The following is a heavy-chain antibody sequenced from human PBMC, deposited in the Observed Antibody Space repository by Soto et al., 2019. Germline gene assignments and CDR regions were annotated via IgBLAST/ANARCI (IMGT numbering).Heavy chain of an antibody. J-gene: IGHJ6*02. V-gene: IGHV1-46*01. CDR3: ARDREVRTYYYYYGMDV. D-gene: IGHD3-10*01. CDR1: GYTFTSYY. CDR2: INPSGGST. Sequence: RASVKVSCKASGYTFTSYYMHWVRQAPGQGLEWMGIINPSGGSTSYARKFQGRVTMTRDTSTSTVYMELSSLRSEDTAVYYCARDREVRTYYYYYGMDVWGQGTTVTVSS.